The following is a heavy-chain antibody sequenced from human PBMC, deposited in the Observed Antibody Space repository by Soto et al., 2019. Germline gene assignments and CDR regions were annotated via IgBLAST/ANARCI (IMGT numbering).Heavy chain of an antibody. V-gene: IGHV3-7*05. J-gene: IGHJ4*02. CDR1: GFTFSSYW. D-gene: IGHD3-22*01. CDR2: IKQDGSEK. CDR3: ARVSYYYDSSGFVREYYFDY. Sequence: GGSLRLSCAASGFTFSSYWMSWVRQAPGKGLEWVANIKQDGSEKYYVDSVKGRFTISRDNAKNSLYLQMNSLRAEDTAVYYCARVSYYYDSSGFVREYYFDYWGQGTLVTISS.